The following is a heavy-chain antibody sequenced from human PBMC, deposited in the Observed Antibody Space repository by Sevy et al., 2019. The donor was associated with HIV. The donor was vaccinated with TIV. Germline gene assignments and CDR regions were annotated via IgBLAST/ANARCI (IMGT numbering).Heavy chain of an antibody. CDR3: ARDRYYDASGYYYYYYGLDV. CDR1: GFNLENFW. V-gene: IGHV3-66*01. CDR2: IYSGGST. J-gene: IGHJ6*02. Sequence: GGSLRLSCVASGFNLENFWMNWVRQAPGKGLEWVSTIYSGGSTFYADSVKGRFTISRDNSKNTLYLQMNSLRAEDTAVYYCARDRYYDASGYYYYYYGLDVWGQGTTVTVSS. D-gene: IGHD3-22*01.